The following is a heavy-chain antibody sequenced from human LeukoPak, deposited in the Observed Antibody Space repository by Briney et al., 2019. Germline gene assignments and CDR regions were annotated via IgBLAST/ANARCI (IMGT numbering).Heavy chain of an antibody. CDR1: RYSFSSGYF. J-gene: IGHJ4*02. D-gene: IGHD3-22*01. V-gene: IGHV4-38-2*02. Sequence: SETLSLTCTVSRYSFSSGYFWGWIRQPPGKGLEWIGNIYHSGSTYYSPSLKSRVTISVDTPKNQFSLNLTSVTAADTAVYYCARDADFYDSSGYYLPEYWGQGTLVTVSS. CDR2: IYHSGST. CDR3: ARDADFYDSSGYYLPEY.